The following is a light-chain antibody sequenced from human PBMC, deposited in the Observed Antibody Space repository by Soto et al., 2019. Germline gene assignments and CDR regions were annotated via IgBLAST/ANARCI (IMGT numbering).Light chain of an antibody. Sequence: EVVMTQSPATLSVSPGERATLSCRASQTVHRNLAWYQQKPGQAPSLLISYASTRATGIPARFSGSGSGTEFTRTISSLQSEDSGVYYCQHYSNWPPTFGPGTKVEIK. J-gene: IGKJ3*01. CDR1: QTVHRN. V-gene: IGKV3-15*01. CDR3: QHYSNWPPT. CDR2: YAS.